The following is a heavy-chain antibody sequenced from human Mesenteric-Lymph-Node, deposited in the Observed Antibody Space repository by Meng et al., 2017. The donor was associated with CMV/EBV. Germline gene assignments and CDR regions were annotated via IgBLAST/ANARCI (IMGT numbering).Heavy chain of an antibody. CDR3: VKDPSAVAAAY. J-gene: IGHJ4*02. Sequence: RSCAASGFIFRSYGMSWVRQAAGKGLEWVSVIYHGDSTTDYADSVKGRFTISRDNSKNTLYLQMSSLRAEDTAVYYCVKDPSAVAAAYWGQGTLVRLL. D-gene: IGHD6-19*01. CDR1: GFIFRSYG. CDR2: IYHGDSTT. V-gene: IGHV3-23*03.